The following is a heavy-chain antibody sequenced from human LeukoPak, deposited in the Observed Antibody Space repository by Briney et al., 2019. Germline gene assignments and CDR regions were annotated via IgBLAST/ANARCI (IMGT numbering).Heavy chain of an antibody. V-gene: IGHV3-23*01. D-gene: IGHD6-6*01. Sequence: PGGSLRLSCAASGFTFSSYAMSWVRQAPGKGLEWVSAISGSGGSTYYADSVKGRFTISRDNSKNTLYLQMNSLRAEDTAVYYCAKPSYGPFEYSSSDYWGQGTLVTVSS. CDR1: GFTFSSYA. J-gene: IGHJ4*02. CDR3: AKPSYGPFEYSSSDY. CDR2: ISGSGGST.